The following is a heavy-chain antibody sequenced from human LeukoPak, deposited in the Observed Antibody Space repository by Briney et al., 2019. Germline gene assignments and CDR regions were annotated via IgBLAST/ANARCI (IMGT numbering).Heavy chain of an antibody. CDR2: ISSSGSSI. CDR3: ARDGEFYYDSSSY. CDR1: GFPFSDYY. Sequence: GGSLRLSCAASGFPFSDYYMSWLRQAPGRALEWVSYISSSGSSIYYADSVKGRFTISRDNAKNSLYLQMNSLRAEDTAVYYCARDGEFYYDSSSYWGQGSLVTVSS. J-gene: IGHJ4*02. D-gene: IGHD3-22*01. V-gene: IGHV3-11*01.